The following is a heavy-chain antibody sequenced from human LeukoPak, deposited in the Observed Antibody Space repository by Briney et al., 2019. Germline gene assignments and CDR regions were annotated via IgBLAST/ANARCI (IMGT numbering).Heavy chain of an antibody. V-gene: IGHV1-69*04. CDR2: IIPLTGVV. J-gene: IGHJ4*02. CDR1: ADIFSSYA. D-gene: IGHD2-15*01. Sequence: GASVKVSCKTSADIFSSYAINWVRQAPGQGPEWMGRIIPLTGVVNYGQKLQTRVTISADKSTSTAYMEVSSLRFEDTAVYFCARERRCSAGSCYAADLDSWGQGTLVTVSS. CDR3: ARERRCSAGSCYAADLDS.